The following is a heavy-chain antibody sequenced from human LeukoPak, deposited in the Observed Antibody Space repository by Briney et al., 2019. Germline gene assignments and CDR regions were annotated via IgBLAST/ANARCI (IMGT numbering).Heavy chain of an antibody. CDR2: IIPIFGTA. D-gene: IGHD2-15*01. Sequence: ASVNVSCKASGGTFSSYAISWVRQAPGQGLEWMGGIIPIFGTANYAQKFQGRVTITADESTSTAYMELSSLRSEDTAVYYCARDSGPFSLAVADAFDIWGQGTMVTVSS. CDR3: ARDSGPFSLAVADAFDI. V-gene: IGHV1-69*13. CDR1: GGTFSSYA. J-gene: IGHJ3*02.